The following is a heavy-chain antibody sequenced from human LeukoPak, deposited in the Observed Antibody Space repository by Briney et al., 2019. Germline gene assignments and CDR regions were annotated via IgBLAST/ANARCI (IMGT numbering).Heavy chain of an antibody. Sequence: HPGGSLRLSCAASGLTAGDYYMDWVRQTPGKGLEWVGRSRNKGNSYSTDFAATVKGRFTISRDESKNSLFLQMNGLKIEDTAVYYCVRVQTGGAFDLWGKGTMVTVST. CDR3: VRVQTGGAFDL. CDR1: GLTAGDYY. J-gene: IGHJ3*01. CDR2: SRNKGNSYST. D-gene: IGHD1-1*01. V-gene: IGHV3-72*01.